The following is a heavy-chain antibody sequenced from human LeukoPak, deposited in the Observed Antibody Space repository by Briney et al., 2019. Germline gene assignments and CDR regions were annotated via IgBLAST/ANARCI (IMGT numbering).Heavy chain of an antibody. Sequence: GASVKVSCKASGYTFTGYYMHWVRQAPGQGLEWMGRISPNSGGTNYAQKFQGRVTITTDESTSTAYMELSSLRSEDTAVYYCARDSKYYYDSSGYYGTSYFDYWGQGTLVTVSS. D-gene: IGHD3-22*01. V-gene: IGHV1-2*06. CDR3: ARDSKYYYDSSGYYGTSYFDY. CDR2: ISPNSGGT. J-gene: IGHJ4*02. CDR1: GYTFTGYY.